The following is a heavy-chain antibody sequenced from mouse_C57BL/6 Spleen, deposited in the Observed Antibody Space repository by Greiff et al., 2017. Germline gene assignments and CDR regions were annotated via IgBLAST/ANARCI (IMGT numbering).Heavy chain of an antibody. CDR2: IYPGDGDT. Sequence: QVKLQQSGAELVKPGASVKISCKASGYAFSSYWMNWVQQRPGKGLEGIGQIYPGDGDTNYNGTLKGRATLNADKSSSTAYMQLSSLTSEDSAVYFCANYGSSEAWLAYWGQGTLVTVSA. J-gene: IGHJ3*01. D-gene: IGHD1-1*01. CDR1: GYAFSSYW. CDR3: ANYGSSEAWLAY. V-gene: IGHV1-80*01.